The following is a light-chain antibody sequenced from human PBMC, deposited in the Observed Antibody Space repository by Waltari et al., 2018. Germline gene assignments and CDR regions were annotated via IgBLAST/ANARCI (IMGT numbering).Light chain of an antibody. Sequence: QSAPTQPASVSGSPGPSIPISCTGTSSDVGGYDFVPWYQQYPGKAPKVTIYGVNNRPSGVSNRFSGSKSGNTASLIISGLQADDEADYYCSSYTTSGTLVFGTGTKVTVL. CDR1: SSDVGGYDF. CDR3: SSYTTSGTLV. V-gene: IGLV2-14*01. J-gene: IGLJ1*01. CDR2: GVN.